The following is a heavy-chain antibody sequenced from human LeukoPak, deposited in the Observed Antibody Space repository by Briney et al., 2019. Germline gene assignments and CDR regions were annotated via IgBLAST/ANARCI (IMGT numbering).Heavy chain of an antibody. D-gene: IGHD5-12*01. V-gene: IGHV3-48*01. CDR3: ARDKIQWLRYSYFDY. J-gene: IGHJ4*02. Sequence: GGSLRLSCKASGFTFSRYGMNWVRQAPGRGLEWLSYTSGSSGSTIYYAQSVMGRFTISRDDAKNTLYLQMNSLRADDTAVYFCARDKIQWLRYSYFDYWGQGVLVTVSS. CDR1: GFTFSRYG. CDR2: TSGSSGSTI.